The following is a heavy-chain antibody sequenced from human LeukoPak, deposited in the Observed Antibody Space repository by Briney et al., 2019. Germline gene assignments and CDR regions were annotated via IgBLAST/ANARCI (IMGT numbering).Heavy chain of an antibody. V-gene: IGHV1-24*01. CDR1: GYTLTELT. D-gene: IGHD1-26*01. Sequence: ASVNVSCQVSGYTLTELTMHWVRQAPGKGFGWMGGFDPEDGKTNYAQTFKGRVTMTEDTSTDTAYIELSSLRSEDTAVYYCATLVTLWERGVRAKAFDIWGQGTMVTVSS. CDR3: ATLVTLWERGVRAKAFDI. J-gene: IGHJ3*02. CDR2: FDPEDGKT.